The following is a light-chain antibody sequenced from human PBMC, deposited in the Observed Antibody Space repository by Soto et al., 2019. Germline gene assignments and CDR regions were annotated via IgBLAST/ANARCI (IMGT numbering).Light chain of an antibody. CDR2: DAS. V-gene: IGKV3-11*01. CDR3: QQRASWPLT. J-gene: IGKJ4*01. Sequence: VLTPSPATLSVSPGERATLSCRASQRVSTSLAWSQQKPGQAPRLVSDDASNRATGIPARFSGRGSGTDFTLTISSRDAEDLAVYDCQQRASWPLTFGGGTKVEIK. CDR1: QRVSTS.